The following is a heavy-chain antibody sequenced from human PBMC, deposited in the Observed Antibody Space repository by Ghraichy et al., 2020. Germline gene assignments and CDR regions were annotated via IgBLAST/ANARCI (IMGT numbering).Heavy chain of an antibody. Sequence: ASVKVSCKASGYTFTSHGINWVRQAPGQGLEWMGWINTYKGTTYNSEKIQDRVTMTADISTNTVYLELRSLRSADTAVYYCARDRRVMGIGVRPGWFDPWGQGTLVIVSS. J-gene: IGHJ5*02. V-gene: IGHV1-18*04. CDR1: GYTFTSHG. D-gene: IGHD6-6*01. CDR3: ARDRRVMGIGVRPGWFDP. CDR2: INTYKGTT.